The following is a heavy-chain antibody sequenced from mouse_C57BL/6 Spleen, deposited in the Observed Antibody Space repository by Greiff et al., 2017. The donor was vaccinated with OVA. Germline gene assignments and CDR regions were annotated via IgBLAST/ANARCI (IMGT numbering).Heavy chain of an antibody. Sequence: VQLQQSGPGLVQPSQSLSITCTVSGFSLTSYGVHWVRQSPGKGLEWRGVIWSGGSTDYNAAFISRLSISKDNSKSQVFFKMNSLQADDTAIYYCARSPVVDYAMDYWGQGTSVTVSS. CDR1: GFSLTSYG. D-gene: IGHD1-1*01. CDR2: IWSGGST. CDR3: ARSPVVDYAMDY. V-gene: IGHV2-2*01. J-gene: IGHJ4*01.